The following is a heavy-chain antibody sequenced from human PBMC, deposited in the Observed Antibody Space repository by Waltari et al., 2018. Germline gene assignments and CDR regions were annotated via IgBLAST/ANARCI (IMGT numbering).Heavy chain of an antibody. V-gene: IGHV3-33*01. J-gene: IGHJ4*02. CDR3: ARDLSYGSAEYSR. D-gene: IGHD3-10*01. Sequence: VQLVESGGGVVQPGTSLRLSCAASGFTFRNYGMPWVRQAPGQGLEWVAAIWHDGSKQLYADPVKGRFSISRDDSKSTVFLQMNSLRDEDTAVYFCARDLSYGSAEYSRGGQGTLVTVSS. CDR2: IWHDGSKQ. CDR1: GFTFRNYG.